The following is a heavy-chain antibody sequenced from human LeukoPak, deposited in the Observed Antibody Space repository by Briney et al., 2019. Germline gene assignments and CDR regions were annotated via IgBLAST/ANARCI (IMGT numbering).Heavy chain of an antibody. Sequence: GGXLRLSCAASGFRFDDYAMHWVRQAPGKGLEWVSLISADGTIYYSDFVKGRFAISRDNSKNSLYLQMNSLRTEDIALYYCAKDLGYSSSPDYWGQGTLVTVSS. CDR2: ISADGTI. CDR3: AKDLGYSSSPDY. D-gene: IGHD2-2*01. CDR1: GFRFDDYA. V-gene: IGHV3-43*02. J-gene: IGHJ4*02.